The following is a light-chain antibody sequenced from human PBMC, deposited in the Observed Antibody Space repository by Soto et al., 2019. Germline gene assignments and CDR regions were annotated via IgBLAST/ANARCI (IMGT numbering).Light chain of an antibody. Sequence: IVLPQYPGTLSLSPGERATLSCRASETVAGSYLAWYQQKPGQAPRLLIHGASTRATGIADRFSGSGSGTDFTLTISRLEPEDFAVYYCQLYGTSPKTFGQGAKVDIK. CDR2: GAS. V-gene: IGKV3-20*01. CDR1: ETVAGSY. J-gene: IGKJ1*01. CDR3: QLYGTSPKT.